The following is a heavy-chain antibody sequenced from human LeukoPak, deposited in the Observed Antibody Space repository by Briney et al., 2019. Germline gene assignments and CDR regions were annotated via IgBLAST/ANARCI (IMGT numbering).Heavy chain of an antibody. Sequence: GGSLRLSCAASGFTVSSNYMSWVRQAPGKGLEWVSVIYSGGSTYYADSVKGRFTISRDNSKSTLYIQMNSLRAEDTAVYYCARELGPLYSSVLQTTGGLVDYWGQGTLVTVSS. CDR1: GFTVSSNY. D-gene: IGHD6-19*01. J-gene: IGHJ4*02. CDR2: IYSGGST. V-gene: IGHV3-53*01. CDR3: ARELGPLYSSVLQTTGGLVDY.